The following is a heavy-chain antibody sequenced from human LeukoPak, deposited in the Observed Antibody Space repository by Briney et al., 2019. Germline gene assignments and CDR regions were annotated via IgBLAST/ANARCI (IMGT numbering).Heavy chain of an antibody. CDR1: GGSISSGSYN. CDR3: ARGAYYYGSGKIFDY. V-gene: IGHV4-61*02. D-gene: IGHD3-10*01. CDR2: INTSGST. Sequence: PSETLSLTCTASGGSISSGSYNWSWNRQPAGKGLEWIVCINTSGSTNYNPSLKRRITMSVDTSKNQFSLKLSSVTAADTAVYYCARGAYYYGSGKIFDYWGQGTLVTVSS. J-gene: IGHJ4*02.